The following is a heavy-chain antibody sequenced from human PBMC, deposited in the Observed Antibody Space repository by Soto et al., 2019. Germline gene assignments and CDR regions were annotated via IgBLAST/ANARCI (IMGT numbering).Heavy chain of an antibody. CDR2: ITSGDST. J-gene: IGHJ4*02. Sequence: GGSLRLSCAASGFTFHNYAMSWVRQAPGKGLQWVSTITSGDSTYYADSLKGRFTISRDNSKNTLYLHMNSLRAEDTAVYYRARDRGKGAYFDYWGLGTLVTVSS. D-gene: IGHD3-10*01. CDR1: GFTFHNYA. V-gene: IGHV3-23*01. CDR3: ARDRGKGAYFDY.